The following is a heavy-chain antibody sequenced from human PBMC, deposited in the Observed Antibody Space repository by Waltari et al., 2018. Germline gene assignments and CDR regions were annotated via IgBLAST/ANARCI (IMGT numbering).Heavy chain of an antibody. V-gene: IGHV3-49*03. CDR2: TRSSSYYGTA. D-gene: IGHD3-3*01. J-gene: IGHJ4*02. Sequence: EVQLVESGGGLVQPGRSLRLSCTATGFTFADSCYSRLRQAPGEGLEWVGCTRSSSYYGTAEYAASVKGRFTISRDDSKGIAYLQMNSLTTEDTAVYYCASVKGSFWSGYCFDSWGQGTLVAVSS. CDR3: ASVKGSFWSGYCFDS. CDR1: GFTFADSC.